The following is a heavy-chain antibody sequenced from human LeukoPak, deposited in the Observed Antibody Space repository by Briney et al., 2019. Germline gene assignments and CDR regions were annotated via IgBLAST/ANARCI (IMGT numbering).Heavy chain of an antibody. Sequence: GGSLRLSCAASGFTFSNAWMSWVRQAPGKGLEWVGRIKSKTDGGTTDYAAPVKGRFTISRDDSKNTLYLQMNSLKTEDTAVYYCTTCADHSSSWYIDYWGQGTLVTVSS. D-gene: IGHD6-13*01. CDR1: GFTFSNAW. CDR3: TTCADHSSSWYIDY. V-gene: IGHV3-15*01. CDR2: IKSKTDGGTT. J-gene: IGHJ4*02.